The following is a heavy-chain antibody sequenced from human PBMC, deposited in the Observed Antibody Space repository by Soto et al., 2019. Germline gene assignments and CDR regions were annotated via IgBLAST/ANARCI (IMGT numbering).Heavy chain of an antibody. CDR2: FYHTGST. CDR1: GGSISSSDSY. V-gene: IGHV4-30-4*01. Sequence: QVQLQESGPGLVKPSQTLSLTCAVSGGSISSSDSYWTWIRQPPGKGLEWVGLFYHTGSTSYNPYLKSRITISRDTSKNQFSLSLTSVTAADTAVYYCARGRYCSGGTCRYFDSWGQGTLVTVSS. CDR3: ARGRYCSGGTCRYFDS. D-gene: IGHD2-15*01. J-gene: IGHJ4*02.